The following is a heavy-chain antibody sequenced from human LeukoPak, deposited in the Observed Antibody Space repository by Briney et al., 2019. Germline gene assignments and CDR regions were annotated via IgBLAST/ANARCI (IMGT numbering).Heavy chain of an antibody. CDR2: IYYSGST. D-gene: IGHD6-19*01. Sequence: SETLSLTCTVSGGSISSSSYYWGWIRQPPGKGLEWIGSIYYSGSTYYNPSLKSRVTISVDTSKNQSSLKLSSVTAADTAVYYCARRDSSGWYDAFDIWGQGTMVTVSS. V-gene: IGHV4-39*01. J-gene: IGHJ3*02. CDR1: GGSISSSSYY. CDR3: ARRDSSGWYDAFDI.